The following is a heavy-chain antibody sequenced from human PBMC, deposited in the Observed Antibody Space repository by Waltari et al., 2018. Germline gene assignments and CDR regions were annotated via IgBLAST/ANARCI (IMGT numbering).Heavy chain of an antibody. CDR1: GLAFSDYW. Sequence: EVQLVESGGGLVQPGGSLRLSCEASGLAFSDYWVSWVGQAPGKGWEGLAKIKQDGSVTFYVESGKARFTISRDNAKNLLYLQMNSLRVEDTAVYFCAMTGRLGTGLPWDWGQGTLVTVSS. D-gene: IGHD3-9*01. CDR2: IKQDGSVT. J-gene: IGHJ4*02. V-gene: IGHV3-7*01. CDR3: AMTGRLGTGLPWD.